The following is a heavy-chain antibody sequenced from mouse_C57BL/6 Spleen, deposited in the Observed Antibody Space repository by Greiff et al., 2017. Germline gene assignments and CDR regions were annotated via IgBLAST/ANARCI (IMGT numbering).Heavy chain of an antibody. J-gene: IGHJ2*01. CDR1: GYSITSGYY. CDR3: ARRFYSNFYFDY. CDR2: ISYDGSN. Sequence: VQLKESGPGLVKPSQSLSLTCSVTGYSITSGYYWNWIRQFPGNKLEWMGYISYDGSNNYNPSLKNRISITRDTSKNQFFLKLNSVTTEDTATYYCARRFYSNFYFDYWGQGTTLTVSS. V-gene: IGHV3-6*01. D-gene: IGHD2-5*01.